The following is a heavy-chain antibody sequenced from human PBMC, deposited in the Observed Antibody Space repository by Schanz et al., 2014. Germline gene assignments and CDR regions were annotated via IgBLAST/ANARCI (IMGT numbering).Heavy chain of an antibody. D-gene: IGHD4-17*01. V-gene: IGHV3-21*05. J-gene: IGHJ6*03. CDR3: ARDGDRFYHNYYMDV. Sequence: EVHLVESGGGLVKRGGSLRLSCAASGFTISSYSMNWVRQAPGKGLEWVSDISSDSSYANYANSVKGRFTVSRDNAKNSLYLHKNTLGAEDTAVYYCARDGDRFYHNYYMDVWGKGTTVTVSS. CDR1: GFTISSYS. CDR2: ISSDSSYA.